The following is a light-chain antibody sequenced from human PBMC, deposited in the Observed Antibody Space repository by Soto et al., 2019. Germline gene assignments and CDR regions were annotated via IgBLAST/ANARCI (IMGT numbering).Light chain of an antibody. J-gene: IGLJ2*01. Sequence: QSVLTQSPSASASLGASVNLTCTLSSGHSTYAIAWHQQQSEKGPRYLMKIKSDGSHNKGDGIPDRFSGSSSGAERYLTISSLQSEDEADYYCQTWGAGIQIFGGGTKVTVL. CDR3: QTWGAGIQI. CDR2: IKSDGSH. CDR1: SGHSTYA. V-gene: IGLV4-69*01.